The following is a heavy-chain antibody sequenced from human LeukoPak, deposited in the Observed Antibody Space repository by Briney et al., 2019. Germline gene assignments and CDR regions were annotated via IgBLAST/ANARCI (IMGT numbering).Heavy chain of an antibody. CDR2: INPNSGGT. CDR1: GYTFTGYY. V-gene: IGHV1-2*02. Sequence: ASVKVSCKASGYTFTGYYMHWVRQAPGQGLEWMGWINPNSGGTNYAQKFQGRVTMTRDTSISTAYMELSRLRSDDTAVYYCARGGDGIVVVSAAMFFDYWGQGTLVTVSS. CDR3: ARGGDGIVVVSAAMFFDY. D-gene: IGHD2-2*01. J-gene: IGHJ4*02.